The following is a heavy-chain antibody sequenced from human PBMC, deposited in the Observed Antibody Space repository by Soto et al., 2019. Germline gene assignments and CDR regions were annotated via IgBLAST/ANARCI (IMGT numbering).Heavy chain of an antibody. CDR2: ISASNGNI. J-gene: IGHJ4*02. CDR1: GYTFTTYG. Sequence: QVQLVQSGAEVKKPGASVRVSCKASGYTFTTYGISWVRQAPGQGLEWMGWISASNGNIYYGQKFQGRVTMTTDSFTSTAYMELSSLTSDDTAVYYCARALPYSSSGDSWGRGPLVTVSS. CDR3: ARALPYSSSGDS. D-gene: IGHD6-13*01. V-gene: IGHV1-18*01.